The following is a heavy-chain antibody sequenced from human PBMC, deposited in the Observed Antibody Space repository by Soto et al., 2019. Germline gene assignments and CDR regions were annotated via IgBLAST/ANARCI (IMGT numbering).Heavy chain of an antibody. CDR2: IYYSGST. CDR3: ARGHDYGDYIDF. J-gene: IGHJ4*02. Sequence: SETLSLTCTVSGGSISSHYWSWIRQPPGKGLEWIGYIYYSGSTNYNPSLKSRVTISVDTSKNQFSLKLSSVTAADTAVYYCARGHDYGDYIDFWGQGTRVTVSS. V-gene: IGHV4-59*11. CDR1: GGSISSHY. D-gene: IGHD4-17*01.